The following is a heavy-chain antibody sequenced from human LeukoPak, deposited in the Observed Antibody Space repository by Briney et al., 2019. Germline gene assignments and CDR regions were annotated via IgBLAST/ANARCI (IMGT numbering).Heavy chain of an antibody. CDR3: ARAIAVAAYYFDY. J-gene: IGHJ4*02. Sequence: GGSLRLSCAASGFTFSSYEMNWVRQAPGKGLEWVSYISSSGSTIYHADSVKGRFTISRDNAKNALYLQMNSLRAEDTAVYYCARAIAVAAYYFDYWGQGTLVTVSS. D-gene: IGHD6-19*01. V-gene: IGHV3-48*03. CDR2: ISSSGSTI. CDR1: GFTFSSYE.